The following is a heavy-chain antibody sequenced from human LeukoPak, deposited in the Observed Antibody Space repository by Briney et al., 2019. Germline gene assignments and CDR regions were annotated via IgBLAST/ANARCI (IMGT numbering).Heavy chain of an antibody. D-gene: IGHD6-13*01. Sequence: LSGGSLRLSCEGSAFIFSGHWMNWVRQTPGKGLEWVASIKEDGSVRQYVDSVKGRFSISRDNTKGSLFLQLNSLRAEDTAVYYCASGYSSSWKVDYYFDYWGQGTLVTVSS. CDR1: AFIFSGHW. J-gene: IGHJ4*02. CDR3: ASGYSSSWKVDYYFDY. CDR2: IKEDGSVR. V-gene: IGHV3-7*03.